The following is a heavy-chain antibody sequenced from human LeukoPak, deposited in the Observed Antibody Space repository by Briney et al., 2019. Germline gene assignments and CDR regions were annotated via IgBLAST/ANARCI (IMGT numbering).Heavy chain of an antibody. D-gene: IGHD5-24*01. CDR2: IYYSGST. CDR3: ARDLRDGYARLGNYFDY. Sequence: PSETLSLTCTVSGGSISSSSYYWGWIRQPPGKGLEWIGYIYYSGSTYYNPSLKSRVTISVDTSKNQFSLKLSSVTAADTAVYYCARDLRDGYARLGNYFDYWGQGTLVTVSS. J-gene: IGHJ4*02. V-gene: IGHV4-30-4*08. CDR1: GGSISSSSYY.